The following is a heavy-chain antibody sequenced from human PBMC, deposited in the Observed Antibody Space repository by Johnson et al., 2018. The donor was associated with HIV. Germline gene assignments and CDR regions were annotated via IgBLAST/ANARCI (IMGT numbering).Heavy chain of an antibody. V-gene: IGHV3-33*08. CDR1: GFMFDEYT. Sequence: QVQLVESGGGVVQPGRSLRLSCAASGFMFDEYTMHWVRQAPGKGLEWVAVIWYDGSNKYYADSVKGRFTISRDNSKNTLYLQMNSLRAEDTAVYYCARGLPDPHPEWELRAVYAFDIWGQGTMVTVSS. D-gene: IGHD1-26*01. CDR2: IWYDGSNK. J-gene: IGHJ3*02. CDR3: ARGLPDPHPEWELRAVYAFDI.